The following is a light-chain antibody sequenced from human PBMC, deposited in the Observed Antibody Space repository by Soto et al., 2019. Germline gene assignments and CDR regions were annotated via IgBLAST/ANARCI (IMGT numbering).Light chain of an antibody. CDR1: QSFSSSY. Sequence: EIVLTQSPGTLSLSPGERATLSCRASQSFSSSYLAWYQQKPGQAPRLLIYGASSRSTGTPDRFSGSGSGTDFTLTISSLETEDCAVYYCQHYGSSPFTFGPGTKVDVK. CDR3: QHYGSSPFT. J-gene: IGKJ3*01. V-gene: IGKV3-20*01. CDR2: GAS.